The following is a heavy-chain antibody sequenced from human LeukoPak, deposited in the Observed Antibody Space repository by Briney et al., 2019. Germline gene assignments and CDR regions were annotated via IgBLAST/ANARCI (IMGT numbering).Heavy chain of an antibody. J-gene: IGHJ6*03. D-gene: IGHD1-20*01. CDR1: GYTFTSYE. CDR2: MNPNSGNT. V-gene: IGHV1-8*01. CDR3: ARGVYNWNDPGYYYYMDV. Sequence: APVKVSCKASGYTFTSYEINWVRQATGQGLEWMGWMNPNSGNTGYAQKFQGRVTMTRNTSISTAYMELSSLRSEDTAVYYCARGVYNWNDPGYYYYMDVWGKGTTVTVSS.